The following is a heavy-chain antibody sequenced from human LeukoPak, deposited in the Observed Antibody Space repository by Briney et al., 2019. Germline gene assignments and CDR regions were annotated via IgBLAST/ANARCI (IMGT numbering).Heavy chain of an antibody. V-gene: IGHV3-33*06. CDR1: GFTFSGSG. Sequence: GGSLRLSCAASGFTFSGSGMHWVRQAPGKGLEWVAVIWYDGSHQYYADSVKGRFTISRDNSKNTLDLQMNSLRVEDTAVYFCAKDKDTPATAQPQRGYFESWGQGTLVTVSS. CDR2: IWYDGSHQ. CDR3: AKDKDTPATAQPQRGYFES. D-gene: IGHD2-15*01. J-gene: IGHJ4*02.